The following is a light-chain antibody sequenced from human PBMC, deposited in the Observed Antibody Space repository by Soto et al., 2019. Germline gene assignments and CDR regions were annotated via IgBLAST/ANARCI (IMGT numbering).Light chain of an antibody. CDR3: CSYAGSSTL. CDR2: EGS. J-gene: IGLJ1*01. Sequence: QSVLTQPASGSGSPGRCITISCTGTSSDVGSYNLVSWYQQHPGKAPKLMIYEGSKRPSGVSNRFSGSKSGNTASLTISGLQAEDEADYYCCSYAGSSTLFGTGTKVTVL. CDR1: SSDVGSYNL. V-gene: IGLV2-23*01.